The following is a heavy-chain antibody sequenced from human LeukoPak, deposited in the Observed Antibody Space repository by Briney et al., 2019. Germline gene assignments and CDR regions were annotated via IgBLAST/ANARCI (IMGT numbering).Heavy chain of an antibody. CDR2: IYHSGST. CDR1: GGFNTHYY. J-gene: IGHJ4*02. D-gene: IGHD3-22*01. V-gene: IGHV4-59*01. Sequence: SETLSLTCSVSGGFNTHYYWTWMRQPPGKGLELIGYIYHSGSTKYNPSLNSRVNISVDTSKNHFSLKLSSVTAADTAVYYCARGQWLPVFDFWGQGILVTVSS. CDR3: ARGQWLPVFDF.